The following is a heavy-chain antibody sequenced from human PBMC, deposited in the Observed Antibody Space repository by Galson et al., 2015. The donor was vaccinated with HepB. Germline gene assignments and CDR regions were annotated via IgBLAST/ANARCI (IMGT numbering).Heavy chain of an antibody. Sequence: ETLSLTCTVSGGSISSYYWSWIRQPPGKGVEWTGYIYYSGSTNYNPSLKSRVTISVDTSKNQFSLKLSSVTAADTAVYYCARFMVRGAFDYWGQGTLVTVSS. CDR3: ARFMVRGAFDY. CDR2: IYYSGST. V-gene: IGHV4-59*01. CDR1: GGSISSYY. J-gene: IGHJ4*02. D-gene: IGHD3-10*01.